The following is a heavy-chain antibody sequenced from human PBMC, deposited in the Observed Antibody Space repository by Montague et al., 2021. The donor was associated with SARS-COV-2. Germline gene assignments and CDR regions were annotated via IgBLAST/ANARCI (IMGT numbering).Heavy chain of an antibody. J-gene: IGHJ4*02. Sequence: SETLSPTCTVSAGSLSSRSNYWGWIRQPPGMGLQWIGSVDSAGSTYYXPSLKSRVTISLDTSKNQFSLKLSSVTAADTAVYYCARDEYNRYWYKYWGQGALVTVSS. V-gene: IGHV4-39*07. D-gene: IGHD2-8*02. CDR1: AGSLSSRSNY. CDR2: VDSAGST. CDR3: ARDEYNRYWYKY.